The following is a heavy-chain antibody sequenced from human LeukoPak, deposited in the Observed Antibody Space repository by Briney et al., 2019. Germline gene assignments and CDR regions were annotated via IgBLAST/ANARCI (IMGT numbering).Heavy chain of an antibody. J-gene: IGHJ4*02. Sequence: GGSLRLSCAASGFTFSSYAMSWVRQAPGKGLEWVSAISGSGGSTYYADSVKGRFTISRDNSKNTLYLQMNSLRAEDTAVYYCAKDPGSGGCFSWFDYWGQGTLVTVSS. V-gene: IGHV3-23*01. CDR1: GFTFSSYA. CDR2: ISGSGGST. D-gene: IGHD3-10*01. CDR3: AKDPGSGGCFSWFDY.